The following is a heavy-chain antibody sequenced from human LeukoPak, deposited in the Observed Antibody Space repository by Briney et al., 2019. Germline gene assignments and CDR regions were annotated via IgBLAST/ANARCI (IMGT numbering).Heavy chain of an antibody. V-gene: IGHV3-23*01. Sequence: GGSLRLSCAASGFTFSSYAMSWVRQAPGKGLEWVSAISGSGGSTYYADSVKGRFTISRDNSKNTLYLQMNSLRAEDTAVYYCAKGSGNIAAAGTIFDYWGQGTLVTVSS. CDR3: AKGSGNIAAAGTIFDY. CDR1: GFTFSSYA. J-gene: IGHJ4*02. D-gene: IGHD6-13*01. CDR2: ISGSGGST.